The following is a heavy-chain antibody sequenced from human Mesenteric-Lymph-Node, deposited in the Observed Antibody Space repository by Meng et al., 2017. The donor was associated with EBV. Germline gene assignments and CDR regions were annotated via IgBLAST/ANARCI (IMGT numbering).Heavy chain of an antibody. CDR2: FYYSGST. CDR3: ARLVSGWSGSYYFDY. D-gene: IGHD6-19*01. Sequence: QLQRQESGTGLVKPSETLSLTCTVSGGSISSSSYYWGWIRQPPGKGLEWIGTFYYSGSTYYNPSLKSRVTIPVDTSKNQFSLKLSSVTAADTAVYYCARLVSGWSGSYYFDYWGQGTLVTVSS. CDR1: GGSISSSSYY. V-gene: IGHV4-39*01. J-gene: IGHJ4*02.